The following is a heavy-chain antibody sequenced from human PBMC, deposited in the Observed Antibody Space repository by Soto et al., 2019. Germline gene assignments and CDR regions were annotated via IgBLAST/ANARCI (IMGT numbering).Heavy chain of an antibody. J-gene: IGHJ5*02. CDR1: GGTFSSYA. CDR3: SRDGAAAGPPDNWFDP. V-gene: IGHV1-69*01. D-gene: IGHD6-13*01. CDR2: IIPIFGTA. Sequence: QVQLVQSGAEVKKPGSSVKVSCKASGGTFSSYAISWVRQAPGQGLEWMGGIIPIFGTANYAQKFQGRVTITADEPTSTAYMELSSLRSEDTAVYYCSRDGAAAGPPDNWFDPWGQGTLVTVSS.